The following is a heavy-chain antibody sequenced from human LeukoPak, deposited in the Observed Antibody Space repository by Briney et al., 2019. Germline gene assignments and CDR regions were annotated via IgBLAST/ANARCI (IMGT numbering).Heavy chain of an antibody. D-gene: IGHD5-24*01. Sequence: GGSLRLSCAAAGFTFRIFWMSWVRQAPGKGLEWVANIHEDGSDKYYVDSVKGRFTVSRDNARNSPYLQMNSLRAEDTAVYYCARILRLHTPRAFDIWGQGTMVTVSS. CDR2: IHEDGSDK. CDR1: GFTFRIFW. V-gene: IGHV3-7*05. J-gene: IGHJ3*02. CDR3: ARILRLHTPRAFDI.